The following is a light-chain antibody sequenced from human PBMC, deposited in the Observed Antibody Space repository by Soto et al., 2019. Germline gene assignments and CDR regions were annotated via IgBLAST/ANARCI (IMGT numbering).Light chain of an antibody. V-gene: IGLV1-51*01. CDR1: SSNIGNDY. Sequence: QSVLTQPPSVSAAPGQKVTISCSGSSSNIGNDYVSWYQQLPGTAPKLLIYDNNKRPSGIPDRFSGSKSGTSATLGITGLQTGDEADYYCGTWDSSLSTALLGGGTKVTVL. CDR3: GTWDSSLSTAL. J-gene: IGLJ2*01. CDR2: DNN.